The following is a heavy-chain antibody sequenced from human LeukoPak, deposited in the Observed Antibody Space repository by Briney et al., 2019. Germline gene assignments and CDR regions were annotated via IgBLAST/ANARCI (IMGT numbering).Heavy chain of an antibody. CDR2: IKQDGSEK. Sequence: PGGSLRLSCAASGFTFSSYWMSWVRQAPGKGLEWVANIKQDGSEKYYVDSVKGRFTISRDNSKNTLYLQMNSLRAEDTAVYYCARDKGFSSKQQLVYGWFDPWGQGTLVTVSS. CDR3: ARDKGFSSKQQLVYGWFDP. J-gene: IGHJ5*02. D-gene: IGHD6-13*01. V-gene: IGHV3-7*01. CDR1: GFTFSSYW.